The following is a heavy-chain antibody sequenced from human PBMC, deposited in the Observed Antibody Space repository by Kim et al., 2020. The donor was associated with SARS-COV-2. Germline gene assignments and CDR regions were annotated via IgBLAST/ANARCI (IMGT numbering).Heavy chain of an antibody. CDR1: GGSFSGYY. CDR2: INHSGST. J-gene: IGHJ6*02. CDR3: ARGPSFGGWYSPHRNYYYYYGMDV. D-gene: IGHD6-19*01. V-gene: IGHV4-34*01. Sequence: SETLSLTCAVYGGSFSGYYWSWIRQPPGKGLEWIGEINHSGSTNYNPSLKSRVTISVDTSKNQFYLKLSSVTAADTAVYYCARGPSFGGWYSPHRNYYYYYGMDVWGQGTTVTVSS.